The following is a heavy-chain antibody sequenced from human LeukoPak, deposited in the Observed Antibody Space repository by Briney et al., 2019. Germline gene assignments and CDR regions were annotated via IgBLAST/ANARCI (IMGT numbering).Heavy chain of an antibody. V-gene: IGHV3-48*04. CDR2: ISGSSSSI. Sequence: GGSLRLSCTASEFTFSDYSMNWVRQAPGKGLEWVSYISGSSSSIYYADSVKGRFTISRDNSKNSLYLQMNSLRAEDTAIYYCARDYMIRGIRILDYWGQGTLVTVSS. CDR1: EFTFSDYS. D-gene: IGHD3-10*01. J-gene: IGHJ4*02. CDR3: ARDYMIRGIRILDY.